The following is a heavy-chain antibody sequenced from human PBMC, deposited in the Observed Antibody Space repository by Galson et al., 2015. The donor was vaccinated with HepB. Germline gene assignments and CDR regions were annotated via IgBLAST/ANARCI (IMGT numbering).Heavy chain of an antibody. J-gene: IGHJ4*02. D-gene: IGHD1-26*01. V-gene: IGHV1-69*13. CDR3: ARGGQGGSYGEYYFDY. Sequence: SVKVSCKASGGTFSTYAISWVRQAPGQGLEWMGGITPIFGTANYAQKFQGRVTITADESTSTAYMELSSLRSEDTAVYYCARGGQGGSYGEYYFDYWGQGTLVTVSS. CDR1: GGTFSTYA. CDR2: ITPIFGTA.